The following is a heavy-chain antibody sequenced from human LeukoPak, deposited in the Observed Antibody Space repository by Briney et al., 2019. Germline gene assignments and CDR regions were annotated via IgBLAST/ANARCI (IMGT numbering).Heavy chain of an antibody. CDR2: ILYDGSNE. V-gene: IGHV3-30*04. J-gene: IGHJ4*02. CDR3: AKGRGLVSPDDH. Sequence: PGGSLRLSCAASGFTFSSYALHWVRQAPGKGLEWVAVILYDGSNEYYADSVKGRFTISRDNSKNTLYLQMNSLKAEDTAVYYCAKGRGLVSPDDHWGQGTLVTVSS. CDR1: GFTFSSYA. D-gene: IGHD3/OR15-3a*01.